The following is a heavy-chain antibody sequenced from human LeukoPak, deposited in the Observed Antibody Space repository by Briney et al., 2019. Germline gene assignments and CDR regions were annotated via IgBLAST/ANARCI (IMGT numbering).Heavy chain of an antibody. J-gene: IGHJ6*02. V-gene: IGHV3-30-3*01. D-gene: IGHD2-2*01. CDR3: ARTSTHEFYQLLDYYYYYGMDV. Sequence: GGSLRLSCAASGFTFSDYAMHWVRQAPGKGLEWVAAISYDGNNKYYADSVKGRFTISRGNSKNTLYLQMNSLRAEDTAVYYCARTSTHEFYQLLDYYYYYGMDVWGQGTTVTVSS. CDR1: GFTFSDYA. CDR2: ISYDGNNK.